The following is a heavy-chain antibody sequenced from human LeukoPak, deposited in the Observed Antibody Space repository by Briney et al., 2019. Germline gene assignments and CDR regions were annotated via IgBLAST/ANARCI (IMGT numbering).Heavy chain of an antibody. V-gene: IGHV4-39*07. CDR1: DGSISSDSFL. Sequence: SETLSLTCSVSDGSISSDSFLWGWIRQPPGKGLEWIGNMHNSGSTHYNPSLKGRVSISLDTSNNQFSLRLNSVTAADTAVYYCARRITYGRTFDYWGQGILVTVSS. D-gene: IGHD3-10*01. J-gene: IGHJ4*02. CDR2: MHNSGST. CDR3: ARRITYGRTFDY.